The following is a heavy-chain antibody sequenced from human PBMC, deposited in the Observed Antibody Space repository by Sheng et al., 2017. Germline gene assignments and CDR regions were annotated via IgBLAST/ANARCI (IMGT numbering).Heavy chain of an antibody. Sequence: QVQLQESGPGLVKPSETLSLTCAVSGYSISSGYYWGWIRQPPGKGLEWIGSIYHSGSTYYNPSLKSRVTISVDTSKNQFSLKLSSVTAADTAVYYCARDLFGQQLAENLNWFDPWGQGTLVTVSS. CDR1: GYSISSGYY. CDR2: IYHSGST. V-gene: IGHV4-38-2*02. J-gene: IGHJ5*02. CDR3: ARDLFGQQLAENLNWFDP. D-gene: IGHD6-13*01.